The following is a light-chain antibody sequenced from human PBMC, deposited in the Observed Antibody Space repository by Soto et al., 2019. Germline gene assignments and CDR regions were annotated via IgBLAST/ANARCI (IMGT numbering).Light chain of an antibody. Sequence: QSALTQPASVSGSPGQSITISCTGTSSDVGGYDYVSWYQQHPGKAPKLMIYEVNNWPSGVSHRFSGSKSGNTASLPISGLQAEDEADYYCNPFTSNNTWVFGGGTKLTVL. CDR3: NPFTSNNTWV. V-gene: IGLV2-14*01. CDR1: SSDVGGYDY. CDR2: EVN. J-gene: IGLJ3*02.